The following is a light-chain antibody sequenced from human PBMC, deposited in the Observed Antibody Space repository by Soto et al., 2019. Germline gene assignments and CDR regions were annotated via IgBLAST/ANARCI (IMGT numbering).Light chain of an antibody. J-gene: IGKJ1*01. Sequence: EIGMTQSPATLSVSPGETVTLSCRPSESININLAWYQQKSGQAPRLLIYGASTRATDVPDRFSGSGSGADFTLSISRLEPEDFAVYYCQQYGSSPPRTFGQGTKVDIK. CDR1: ESININ. CDR2: GAS. V-gene: IGKV3-20*01. CDR3: QQYGSSPPRT.